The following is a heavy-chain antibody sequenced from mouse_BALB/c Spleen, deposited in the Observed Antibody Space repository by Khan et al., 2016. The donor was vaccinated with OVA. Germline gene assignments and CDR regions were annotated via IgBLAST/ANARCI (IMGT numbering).Heavy chain of an antibody. J-gene: IGHJ2*01. CDR3: ERIKKIRATYFDY. D-gene: IGHD1-1*01. Sequence: QVQLQQSGAELVKAGASVKMSCKASGYTFTSYWMHWVKQRLGQGLEWFAETNPTNGRPYSTETFKSKATLTVDKSSRTVYMLLSSPTFEDSAVYYCERIKKIRATYFDYWGQGTTLTVAS. CDR1: GYTFTSYW. CDR2: TNPTNGRP. V-gene: IGHV1S81*02.